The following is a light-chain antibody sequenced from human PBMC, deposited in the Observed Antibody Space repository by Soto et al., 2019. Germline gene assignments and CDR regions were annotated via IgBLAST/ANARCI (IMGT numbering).Light chain of an antibody. J-gene: IGKJ1*01. V-gene: IGKV1-5*01. CDR2: DAS. CDR1: RCISRS. CDR3: QQYSDYWT. Sequence: DIQLTQSPSTLSASIGDRVTITCRASRCISRSLAWYQQKPGKAPKFLIYDASTLESGVPSRFSGGGSGAEFTLTISGLQPDDFAIYFCQQYSDYWTFGPGTSLEVK.